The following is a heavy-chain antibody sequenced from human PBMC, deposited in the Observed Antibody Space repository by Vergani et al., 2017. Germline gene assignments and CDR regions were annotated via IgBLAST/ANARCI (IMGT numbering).Heavy chain of an antibody. CDR2: IYYSGST. J-gene: IGHJ6*03. Sequence: QLQLQESDPGLVKPSETLSLTCTVSGGPIRSTFYYWGWIRQPPGKGLGWIGTIYYSGSTYYNPSLKSRVTISVDTSKNQFSLKLNSVTAADTAVYYCARHKEQLVPGNYYYYYYMDVWGKGTTVTVSS. D-gene: IGHD6-13*01. CDR1: GGPIRSTFYY. CDR3: ARHKEQLVPGNYYYYYYMDV. V-gene: IGHV4-39*01.